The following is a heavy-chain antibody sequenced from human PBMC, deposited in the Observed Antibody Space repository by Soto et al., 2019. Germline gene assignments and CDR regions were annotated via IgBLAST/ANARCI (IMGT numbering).Heavy chain of an antibody. J-gene: IGHJ6*02. Sequence: EVQLVESGGGLVQPGGSLRLSCAASGFTFSGCWMTWVRQAPGKGLEWVATIDQIGSQKNYVDSVKGRFTVSRDNAKNSLYLQMDSLGAEDTAVYYCARYLAMDVWGQGTTVTVSS. CDR2: IDQIGSQK. CDR1: GFTFSGCW. V-gene: IGHV3-7*05. CDR3: ARYLAMDV.